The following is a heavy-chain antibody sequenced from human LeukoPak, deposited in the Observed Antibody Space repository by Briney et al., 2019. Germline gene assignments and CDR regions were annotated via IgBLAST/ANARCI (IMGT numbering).Heavy chain of an antibody. CDR2: INPNSGST. Sequence: ASVTVSFKASGYTFTDYYMHWVRQAPGQGGEWMGWINPNSGSTNYAQKFQGRVTITRGTSISTAYMELSRLRSDDTAVYYCARGIPVEHPHITIFGVVTNRDNWFDLWGQGTLVTVSS. CDR1: GYTFTDYY. J-gene: IGHJ5*02. V-gene: IGHV1-2*02. CDR3: ARGIPVEHPHITIFGVVTNRDNWFDL. D-gene: IGHD3-3*01.